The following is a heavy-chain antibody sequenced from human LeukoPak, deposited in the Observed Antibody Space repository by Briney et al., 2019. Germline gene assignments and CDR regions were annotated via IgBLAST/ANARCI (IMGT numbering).Heavy chain of an antibody. CDR1: GASVPIASHY. D-gene: IGHD4-23*01. J-gene: IGHJ4*02. CDR2: IHYSGST. Sequence: SETLSLTCTVSGASVPIASHYWAWIRQPPGKGLGWIGSIHYSGSTCYSPSLKSRLTISGDTYKSQFSLKLTFVTAADTAVYYCTRHHDYGDKIDYWGQGTLVTVSS. CDR3: TRHHDYGDKIDY. V-gene: IGHV4-39*01.